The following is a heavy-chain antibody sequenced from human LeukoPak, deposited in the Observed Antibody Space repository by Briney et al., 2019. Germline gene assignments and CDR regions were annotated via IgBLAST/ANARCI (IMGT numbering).Heavy chain of an antibody. D-gene: IGHD6-13*01. Sequence: PSVTLSLTSAVYGGSFCGYYWSWIGHPPREGLEWCGEINYSGSTNNKQSLKRRVTISVAPPKNQFSLNLTSVPAADKAVYYCARDSSEGKRAAAASFDYWGQGTLVTVSS. CDR1: GGSFCGYY. CDR2: INYSGST. CDR3: ARDSSEGKRAAAASFDY. J-gene: IGHJ4*02. V-gene: IGHV4-34*01.